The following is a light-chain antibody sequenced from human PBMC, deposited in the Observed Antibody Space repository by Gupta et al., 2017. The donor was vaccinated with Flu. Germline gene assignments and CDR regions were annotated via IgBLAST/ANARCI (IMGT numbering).Light chain of an antibody. CDR2: DVT. V-gene: IGLV2-11*03. Sequence: SSDSDCYNFVSSYQQHPGIAPYAVIYDVTKRPSGVPDRFSGAKSGNTASLTISGLQPDDEADYYCCSYAGRSTHVVFGGGTKLTVL. CDR1: SSDSDCYNF. CDR3: CSYAGRSTHVV. J-gene: IGLJ2*01.